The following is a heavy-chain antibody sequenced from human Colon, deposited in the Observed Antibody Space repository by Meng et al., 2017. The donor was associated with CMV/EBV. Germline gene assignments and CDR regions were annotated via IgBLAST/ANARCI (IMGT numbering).Heavy chain of an antibody. CDR3: VRGHYDGA. CDR1: RFSCSNFW. D-gene: IGHD3-16*01. CDR2: IKADGSET. V-gene: IGHV3-7*04. J-gene: IGHJ4*03. Sequence: SMKLSCTVSRFSCSNFWMNWVRQATGKGLEWVANIKADGSETYYADSVKGRFIISRDNAKNSLYLQMNSLRVEDTAVYFCVRGHYDGAWGHGTLVTVSS.